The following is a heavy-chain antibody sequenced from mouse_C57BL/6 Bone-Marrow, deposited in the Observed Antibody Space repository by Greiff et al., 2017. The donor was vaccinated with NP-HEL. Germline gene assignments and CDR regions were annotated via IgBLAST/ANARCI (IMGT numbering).Heavy chain of an antibody. D-gene: IGHD1-1*02. V-gene: IGHV1-7*01. J-gene: IGHJ4*01. CDR2: INPSSGYT. CDR1: GYTFTSYW. CDR3: AREGLLYYYAMDY. Sequence: VQLQESGAELAKPGASVKLSCKASGYTFTSYWMHWVKQRPGQGLEWIGYINPSSGYTKYNQKFKDKATLTADKSSSTAYMQMSSLTYEDSAVYYCAREGLLYYYAMDYWGQGTSVTVSS.